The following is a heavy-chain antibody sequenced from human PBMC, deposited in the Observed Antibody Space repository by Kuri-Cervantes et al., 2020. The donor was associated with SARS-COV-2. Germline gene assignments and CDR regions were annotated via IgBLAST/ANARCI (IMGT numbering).Heavy chain of an antibody. CDR1: GGSISSYY. CDR2: IYYSGST. J-gene: IGHJ4*02. V-gene: IGHV4-59*12. Sequence: SETLSLTCTVSGGSISSYYWSWIRQPPGKGLEWIGYIYYSGSTNYNPSLKSRVTISVDTSKNQFSLKLSSVTAADTAVYYCARVRSWDEYFDYWGQGTLVTDSS. CDR3: ARVRSWDEYFDY. D-gene: IGHD6-13*01.